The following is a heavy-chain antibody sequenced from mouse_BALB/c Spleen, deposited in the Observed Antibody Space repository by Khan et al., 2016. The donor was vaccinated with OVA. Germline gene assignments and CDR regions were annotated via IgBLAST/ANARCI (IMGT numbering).Heavy chain of an antibody. CDR1: GFSLTNYG. Sequence: QVQLKESGPGLVAPSQSLSITCTISGFSLTNYGVHWVRQPPGKGLEWLVVIWNDGNTAYNSALKSRLTISKDNYKSQVFLKMNSLQTDDTAMYFCARQPYYHYNSMDYWGQGTSVTVSS. CDR2: IWNDGNT. CDR3: ARQPYYHYNSMDY. D-gene: IGHD2-10*01. J-gene: IGHJ4*01. V-gene: IGHV2-6-1*01.